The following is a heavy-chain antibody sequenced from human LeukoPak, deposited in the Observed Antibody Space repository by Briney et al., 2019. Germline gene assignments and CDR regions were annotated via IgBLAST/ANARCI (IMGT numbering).Heavy chain of an antibody. CDR3: TRYNVGFES. Sequence: GGSLRLSCAASGVTFSGSAMHWVRQASGEGLEWVGRIRSKTNSYATSYAASVKGRFALSRDDSKNTAYLQMNSLKTEDTAVYYCTRYNVGFESWGQGTLVTVSS. J-gene: IGHJ4*02. D-gene: IGHD1-1*01. CDR2: IRSKTNSYAT. V-gene: IGHV3-73*01. CDR1: GVTFSGSA.